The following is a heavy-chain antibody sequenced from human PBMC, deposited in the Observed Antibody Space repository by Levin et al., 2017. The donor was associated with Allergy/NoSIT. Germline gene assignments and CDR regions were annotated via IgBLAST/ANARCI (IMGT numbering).Heavy chain of an antibody. D-gene: IGHD1-7*01. CDR2: TSYDGGHD. Sequence: LSGGSLRLSCAASGFTFNNFAFHWVRQTPGEGLEWLAFTSYDGGHDYYADSVKGRFTISRDNSKNTVYLQMDNLRPDDSALYYCAKDQGTFTLQNYAFDLWGQGTRVTVSS. CDR1: GFTFNNFA. CDR3: AKDQGTFTLQNYAFDL. J-gene: IGHJ3*01. V-gene: IGHV3-30*01.